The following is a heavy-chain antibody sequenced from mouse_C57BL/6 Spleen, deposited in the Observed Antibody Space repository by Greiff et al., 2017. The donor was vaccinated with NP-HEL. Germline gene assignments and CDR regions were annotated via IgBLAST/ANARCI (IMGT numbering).Heavy chain of an antibody. Sequence: EVKLQQSGPELVKPGASVKMSCKASGYTFTDYNMHWVKQSHGKSLEWIGYINPNNGGTSYNQKFKGKATLTVNKSSSTAYMELRSLTSEDSAVYYCAREGIYYGNYGFAYWGQGTLVTVSA. CDR2: INPNNGGT. D-gene: IGHD2-1*01. CDR1: GYTFTDYN. CDR3: AREGIYYGNYGFAY. V-gene: IGHV1-22*01. J-gene: IGHJ3*01.